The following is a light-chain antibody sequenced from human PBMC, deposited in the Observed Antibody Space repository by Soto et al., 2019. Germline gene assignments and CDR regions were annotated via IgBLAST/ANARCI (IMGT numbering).Light chain of an antibody. V-gene: IGLV2-14*01. CDR1: SSDVGGYDY. CDR2: EVS. CDR3: SSYTSSNTWV. Sequence: QSALTQPASVSGSPGQSITISCTGTSSDVGGYDYVSWIQQHPGKAPKLMIYEVSNRPSGVSNRFSGSKSGNTASLTISGLQAEDEADYYCSSYTSSNTWVFGGGTKVTVL. J-gene: IGLJ3*02.